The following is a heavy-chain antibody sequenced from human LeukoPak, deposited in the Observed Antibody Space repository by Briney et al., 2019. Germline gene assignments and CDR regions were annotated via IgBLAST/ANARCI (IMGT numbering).Heavy chain of an antibody. Sequence: PSETLSLTCAVYGGSFSGYYWSWIRQPPGKGLEWIGEINHSGSTNYNPSLKSRVTISVDTSKNQFSLKLSSVTAADTAVYYCARRPASYQLLSRWFDPWGQGTLVTVSS. CDR2: INHSGST. J-gene: IGHJ5*02. CDR1: GGSFSGYY. CDR3: ARRPASYQLLSRWFDP. V-gene: IGHV4-34*01. D-gene: IGHD2-2*01.